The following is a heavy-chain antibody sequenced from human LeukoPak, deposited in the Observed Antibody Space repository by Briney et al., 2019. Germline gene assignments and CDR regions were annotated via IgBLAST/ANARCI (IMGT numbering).Heavy chain of an antibody. J-gene: IGHJ4*02. CDR1: GYTFTSYD. D-gene: IGHD6-13*01. V-gene: IGHV1-8*01. Sequence: ASVKVSCKASGYTFTSYDINWVRQATGQGLEWMGWMNPNSGNTGYAQKFQGRVTMTRDTSISTAYMELRSLRSDDTAVYYCARDRVAAAPLDYWGQGTLVTVSS. CDR2: MNPNSGNT. CDR3: ARDRVAAAPLDY.